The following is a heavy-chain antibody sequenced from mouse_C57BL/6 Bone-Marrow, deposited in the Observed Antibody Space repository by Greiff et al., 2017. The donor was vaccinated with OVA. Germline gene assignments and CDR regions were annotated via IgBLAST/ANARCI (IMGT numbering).Heavy chain of an antibody. J-gene: IGHJ2*01. D-gene: IGHD1-1*01. V-gene: IGHV1-18*01. CDR3: ARRGGYYGSSWDYFDY. Sequence: EVKLVESGPELVKPGASVKIPCKASGYTFTDYNMDWVKQSHGKSLEWIGDINPNNGGTIYNQKFKGKATLTVDKSSSTAYMELRSLTSEDTAVYYCARRGGYYGSSWDYFDYWGQGTTLTVSS. CDR1: GYTFTDYN. CDR2: INPNNGGT.